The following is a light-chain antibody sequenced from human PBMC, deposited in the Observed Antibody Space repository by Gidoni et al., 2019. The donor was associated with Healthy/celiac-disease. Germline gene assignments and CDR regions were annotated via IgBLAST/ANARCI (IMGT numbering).Light chain of an antibody. J-gene: IGKJ1*01. CDR2: LGS. V-gene: IGKV2-28*01. CDR3: MQARQAPRT. CDR1: QSLLHSNGNNY. Sequence: DIVMTQSPPSLPVTPGEPAPISCRSSQSLLHSNGNNYLEWDLQKPGQSPQLLIYLGSNRASGVPDMFSGSGSGTDFTLKSSRVEAEDVGVYYCMQARQAPRTFGQGTKVEIK.